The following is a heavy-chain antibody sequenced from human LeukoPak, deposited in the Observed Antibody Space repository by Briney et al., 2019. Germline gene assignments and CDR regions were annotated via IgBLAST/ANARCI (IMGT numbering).Heavy chain of an antibody. CDR3: ATKQWLAPPPDS. CDR1: GFTFSKYW. Sequence: GGSLRLSCAASGFTFSKYWMLWVRQAPGKGLESVSRINTDGTVTTYADSVKGRFTVSRDNADDTMFLQMNSVRDEDTAVYHCATKQWLAPPPDSWGQGTPVTVSS. J-gene: IGHJ4*02. CDR2: INTDGTVT. D-gene: IGHD6-19*01. V-gene: IGHV3-74*01.